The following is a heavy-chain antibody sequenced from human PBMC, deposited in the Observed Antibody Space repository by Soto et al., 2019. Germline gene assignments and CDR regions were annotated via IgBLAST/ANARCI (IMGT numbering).Heavy chain of an antibody. Sequence: SETLSLTCTVSGGSMSSYYWSWIRQPPGKGLEWIGYIYYSGSTNYNPSLKSRVTISVDTSKNQFSLKLSSVTAADTAVYYCARSYYDFWSGYLTGGYFDYWGQGTLVTVSS. CDR1: GGSMSSYY. CDR2: IYYSGST. CDR3: ARSYYDFWSGYLTGGYFDY. V-gene: IGHV4-59*01. D-gene: IGHD3-3*01. J-gene: IGHJ4*02.